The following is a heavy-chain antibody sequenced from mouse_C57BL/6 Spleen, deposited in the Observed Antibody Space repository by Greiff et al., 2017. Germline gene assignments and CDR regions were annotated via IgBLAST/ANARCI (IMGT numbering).Heavy chain of an antibody. CDR1: GYTFTSYW. D-gene: IGHD1-1*01. CDR3: ARPNSSYGSSQAWFAY. Sequence: VQLQQSGAELAKPGASVKLSCKASGYTFTSYWMHWVKQRPGQGLEWIGYINPSSGYTKYNQKFKDKATLTADKSSSTAYMQLSSLTYEDSAVYYCARPNSSYGSSQAWFAYWGQGTLVTVSA. CDR2: INPSSGYT. J-gene: IGHJ3*01. V-gene: IGHV1-7*01.